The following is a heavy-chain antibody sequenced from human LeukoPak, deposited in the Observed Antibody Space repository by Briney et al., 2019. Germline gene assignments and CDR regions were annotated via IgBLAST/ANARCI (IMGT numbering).Heavy chain of an antibody. J-gene: IGHJ5*02. V-gene: IGHV3-48*03. CDR1: GFTFSSYE. CDR3: ARETVVGATGWFDP. D-gene: IGHD1-26*01. Sequence: GSLRLSCAASGFTFSSYEMNWVRQAPGKGLEWVSAISGSGGSTYYADSVKGRFTISRDNAKNSLYLQMNSLRAEDTAVYYCARETVVGATGWFDPWGQGTLVTVSS. CDR2: ISGSGGST.